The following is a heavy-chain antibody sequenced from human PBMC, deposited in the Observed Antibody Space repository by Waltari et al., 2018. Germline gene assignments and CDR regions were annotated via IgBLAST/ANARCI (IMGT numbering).Heavy chain of an antibody. CDR3: ATAGYYSSGYYYYFDY. J-gene: IGHJ4*02. Sequence: QVQLVQSGAEVKKPGASVKVSCKVSGYTRTELSMPWVRQAHETGLEWMGGLDPEDGETIYAQKFQCRVTMTEDTSTDTAYMELSSLRSEDTAVYYCATAGYYSSGYYYYFDYWGQGTLVTVSS. V-gene: IGHV1-24*01. CDR1: GYTRTELS. D-gene: IGHD3-22*01. CDR2: LDPEDGET.